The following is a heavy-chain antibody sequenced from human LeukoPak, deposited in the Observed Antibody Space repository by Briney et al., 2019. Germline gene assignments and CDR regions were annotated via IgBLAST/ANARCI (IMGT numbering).Heavy chain of an antibody. Sequence: GGSLRLSCAASGFTFDDYAMHWVRQAPGKGPEWVSGISWNSGSIGYADSVKGRFTISRDNAKNSLYLQMNSLRAEDTALYYCAKGGIAAAGTYYFDYWGQGTLVTVSS. V-gene: IGHV3-9*01. D-gene: IGHD6-13*01. J-gene: IGHJ4*02. CDR2: ISWNSGSI. CDR3: AKGGIAAAGTYYFDY. CDR1: GFTFDDYA.